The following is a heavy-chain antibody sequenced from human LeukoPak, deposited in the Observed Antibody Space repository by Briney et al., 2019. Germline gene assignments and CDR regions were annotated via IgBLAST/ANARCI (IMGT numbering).Heavy chain of an antibody. Sequence: SETLSLTCTVSGGSISSGDYYWSWIRQPPGKGLEWIGYIYYNGSTYYNPSLQSRVTISVDTSKNQFSLKLSSVTAADTAVYYCARTSLGGAWFDPWGQGTLVTVFS. CDR2: IYYNGST. CDR1: GGSISSGDYY. D-gene: IGHD3-10*01. J-gene: IGHJ5*02. CDR3: ARTSLGGAWFDP. V-gene: IGHV4-30-4*08.